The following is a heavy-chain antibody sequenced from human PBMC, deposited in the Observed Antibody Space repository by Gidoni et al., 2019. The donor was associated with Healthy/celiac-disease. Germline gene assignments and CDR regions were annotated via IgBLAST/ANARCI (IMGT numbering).Heavy chain of an antibody. CDR2: IWYDGSNK. Sequence: QVQLVESGGGVVQPGRSLRLSCAASGFTFSSYGMHWVRQAPGKGLEWVAVIWYDGSNKYYADSVKGRFTISRDNSKNTLYLQMNSLRAEDTAVYYCARDGGMMDIFPQVGMDVWGQGTTVTVSS. CDR3: ARDGGMMDIFPQVGMDV. V-gene: IGHV3-33*01. D-gene: IGHD2-2*03. CDR1: GFTFSSYG. J-gene: IGHJ6*02.